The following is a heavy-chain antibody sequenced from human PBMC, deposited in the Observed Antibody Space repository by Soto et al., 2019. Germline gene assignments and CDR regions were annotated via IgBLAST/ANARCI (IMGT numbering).Heavy chain of an antibody. CDR1: GGAINSTVYY. J-gene: IGHJ6*02. Sequence: SETLSLTCTVSGGAINSTVYYWGWIRQPPGQGLEWIGSSNYGGPTYYSPSLQSRVTISLDTAKNHFSLNLRSVTAADTAVYYCARHGAYSTSVYYYYGMDVWGQGTTVTVSS. D-gene: IGHD6-13*01. V-gene: IGHV4-39*01. CDR3: ARHGAYSTSVYYYYGMDV. CDR2: SNYGGPT.